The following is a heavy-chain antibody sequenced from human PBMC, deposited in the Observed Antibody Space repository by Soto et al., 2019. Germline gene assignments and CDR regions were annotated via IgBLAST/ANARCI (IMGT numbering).Heavy chain of an antibody. CDR3: ARGLDIVVVGGNWFAP. Sequence: PSETLSLTCAVSGGSISSGGYSWSWIRQPPGKGLEWIGYIYYSGSTYYNPSLKSRVTISVDTSKNQFSLKLSSVTAADTAVYYCARGLDIVVVGGNWFAPWGQGTLVTVSS. D-gene: IGHD2-15*01. V-gene: IGHV4-30-2*05. CDR2: IYYSGST. J-gene: IGHJ5*02. CDR1: GGSISSGGYS.